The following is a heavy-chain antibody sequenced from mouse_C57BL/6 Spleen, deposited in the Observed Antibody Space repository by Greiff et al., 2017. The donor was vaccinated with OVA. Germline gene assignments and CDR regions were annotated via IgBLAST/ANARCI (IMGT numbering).Heavy chain of an antibody. V-gene: IGHV1-55*01. D-gene: IGHD2-4*01. J-gene: IGHJ3*01. CDR1: GYTFTSYW. Sequence: VQLQQSGAELVEPGASVKMSCKASGYTFTSYWITWVKQRPGQGLEWIGDIYPGSGSTNYNEKFKSKATLTVDTSSSTAYMQLSSLTSEDSAVYYCARHDYEVFAYWGQGTLVTVSA. CDR3: ARHDYEVFAY. CDR2: IYPGSGST.